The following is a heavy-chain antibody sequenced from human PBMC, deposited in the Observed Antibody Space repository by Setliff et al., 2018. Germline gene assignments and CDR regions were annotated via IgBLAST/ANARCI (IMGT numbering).Heavy chain of an antibody. J-gene: IGHJ6*02. D-gene: IGHD2-21*01. Sequence: TLSLTCSVSGGSISRSSYYWTWIRQPPGKGLEWIGRIYTSGTTNYSPSLKSRVSISSDTSKNVISLKLNSVTAADTAVYFCAREYVVISFVRNTHSHYGMDVWGQGTTVTVSS. CDR3: AREYVVISFVRNTHSHYGMDV. CDR1: GGSISRSSYY. V-gene: IGHV4-61*02. CDR2: IYTSGTT.